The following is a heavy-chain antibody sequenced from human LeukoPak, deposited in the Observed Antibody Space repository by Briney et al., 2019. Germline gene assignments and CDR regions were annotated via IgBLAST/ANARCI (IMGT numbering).Heavy chain of an antibody. V-gene: IGHV4-4*07. J-gene: IGHJ6*03. CDR3: ARAFVVVPAAKHYYYYYMDV. CDR1: GGSISSYY. CDR2: IYTSGST. D-gene: IGHD2-2*01. Sequence: PSETLSLTCTVSGGSISSYYWSWIRQPAGKGLEWIGRIYTSGSTNYNPSLKSRVTMSVDTSKNQFSLKLSSVTAADTAVYYCARAFVVVPAAKHYYYYYMDVWGEGTTVTISS.